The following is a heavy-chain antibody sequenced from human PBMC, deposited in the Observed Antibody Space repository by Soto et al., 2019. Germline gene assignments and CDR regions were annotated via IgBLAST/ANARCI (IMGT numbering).Heavy chain of an antibody. CDR2: INHSGST. Sequence: SETLSLTCAVYGWSFSDYYGSWIRQPPGKGPEWIGEINHSGSTNYNPSLKSRVTISVDTSKNQFSLKLSSVTAADTAVYYCARARQQLVLRYYYYYGMDVWGQGTTVTV. D-gene: IGHD6-13*01. CDR1: GWSFSDYY. J-gene: IGHJ6*02. CDR3: ARARQQLVLRYYYYYGMDV. V-gene: IGHV4-34*01.